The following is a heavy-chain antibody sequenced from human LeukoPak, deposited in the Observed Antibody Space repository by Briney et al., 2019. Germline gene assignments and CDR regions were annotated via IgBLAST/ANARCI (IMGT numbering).Heavy chain of an antibody. D-gene: IGHD3-10*01. V-gene: IGHV5-51*01. CDR1: GYSFTSYW. Sequence: GESLRISCKGSGYSFTSYWIGWVRQMPGKGLEWMGIIYPGDSDTRYSPSFQGQVTISADKSISTAYLQWSSLKASDTAMYYCAISNYGSGSSNWFDPWGQGTLVTVSS. J-gene: IGHJ5*02. CDR2: IYPGDSDT. CDR3: AISNYGSGSSNWFDP.